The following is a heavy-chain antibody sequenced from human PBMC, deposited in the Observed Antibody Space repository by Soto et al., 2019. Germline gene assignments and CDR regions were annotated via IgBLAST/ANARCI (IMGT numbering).Heavy chain of an antibody. J-gene: IGHJ4*02. Sequence: SGPTLVNPTQTVTLTCTFSGFSLTTSGVGVGWIRQPPGKALEWLALIYWDDDSRYTSSLKSRLAITKHTSKNQVVLTMTNMEPVDTATYHCASSAVGVRGNGYGCFNSWDPGTLLTVSS. CDR1: GFSLTTSGVG. D-gene: IGHD5-18*01. CDR2: IYWDDDS. V-gene: IGHV2-5*02. CDR3: ASSAVGVRGNGYGCFNS.